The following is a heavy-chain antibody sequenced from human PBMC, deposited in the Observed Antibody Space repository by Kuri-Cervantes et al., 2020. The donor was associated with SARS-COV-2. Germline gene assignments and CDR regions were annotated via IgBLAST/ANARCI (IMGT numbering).Heavy chain of an antibody. CDR2: FYNCGST. Sequence: GESLKISCAASGFTVSQAPGKALEWVSVFYNCGSTYYADSVKGRFTISRDNSKNTLYLQMSSLRSEDTAVYYCATVRVTIFGVVIIGGWFDPWGQGTLVTVSS. V-gene: IGHV3-53*05. J-gene: IGHJ5*02. D-gene: IGHD3-3*01. CDR3: ATVRVTIFGVVIIGGWFDP. CDR1: GFTVS.